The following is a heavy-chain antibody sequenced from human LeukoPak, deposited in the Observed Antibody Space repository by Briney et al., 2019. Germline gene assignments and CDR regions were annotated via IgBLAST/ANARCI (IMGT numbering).Heavy chain of an antibody. CDR2: IYSGGST. D-gene: IGHD3-3*01. CDR1: GFTISGEE. V-gene: IGHV3-66*04. J-gene: IGHJ4*02. Sequence: GGSLRLSCAASGFTISGEEMNWVRQAPGKGLEWVSVIYSGGSTYYADSVKGRFTISRDNSKNTLYLQMNSLRAEDTAVYYCATHSSDFWSGPVDYWGQGTLVTVSS. CDR3: ATHSSDFWSGPVDY.